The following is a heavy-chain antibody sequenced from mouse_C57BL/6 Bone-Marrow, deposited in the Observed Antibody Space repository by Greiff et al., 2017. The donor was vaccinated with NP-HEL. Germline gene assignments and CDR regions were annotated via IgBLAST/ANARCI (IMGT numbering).Heavy chain of an antibody. CDR2: IHPNSGST. Sequence: VQLQQPGAELVKPGASVKLSCKASGYTFTSYWMHWVKQRPGQGLEWIGMIHPNSGSTNYNEKFKSKATLTVDKSSSTAYMQLSSLTSEDSAVYYCARWGDGYYGFACWGQGTLVSVSA. CDR1: GYTFTSYW. D-gene: IGHD2-3*01. V-gene: IGHV1-64*01. CDR3: ARWGDGYYGFAC. J-gene: IGHJ3*01.